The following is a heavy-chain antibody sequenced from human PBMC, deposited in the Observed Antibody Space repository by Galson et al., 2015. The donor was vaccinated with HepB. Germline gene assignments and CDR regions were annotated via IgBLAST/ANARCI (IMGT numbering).Heavy chain of an antibody. J-gene: IGHJ4*02. Sequence: SLRLSCAASGFTFTSYDMNWVRQAPGMGLEWVSYISSTGTTVYYADSVKGRFTISRDNAKNSLYLQMNSLRAEDTALYYCTRGTGVTPAYDYWGQGTLVTVSS. CDR1: GFTFTSYD. CDR3: TRGTGVTPAYDY. CDR2: ISSTGTTV. D-gene: IGHD4-23*01. V-gene: IGHV3-48*03.